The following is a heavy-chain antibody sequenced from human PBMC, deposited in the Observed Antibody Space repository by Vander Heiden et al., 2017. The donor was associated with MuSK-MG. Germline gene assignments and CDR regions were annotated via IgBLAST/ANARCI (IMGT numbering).Heavy chain of an antibody. V-gene: IGHV3-30*03. CDR1: GFKFGRYG. J-gene: IGHJ6*03. D-gene: IGHD1-1*01. CDR2: ISYDGANK. Sequence: QVQLVESGGGGVQPGRSLRLSCAASGFKFGRYGIHWVRQAPGKGLEWVAVISYDGANKYYADSVKGRFTISRDNSKNTLYLQMNSLRAEDTAVYYCAREMATTYMDVWGKGTTVTVSS. CDR3: AREMATTYMDV.